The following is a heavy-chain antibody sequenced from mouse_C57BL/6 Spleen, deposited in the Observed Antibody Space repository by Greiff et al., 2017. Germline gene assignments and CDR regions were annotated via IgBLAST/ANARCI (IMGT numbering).Heavy chain of an antibody. CDR3: AGISWDV. CDR1: GFTFSDYG. CDR2: ISSGSSTI. Sequence: EVKLMESGGGLVKPGGSLKLSCAASGFTFSDYGMHWVRQAPEKGLEWVAYISSGSSTIYYADTVKGRFTISRDNAKNTLFLQMTSLRSEDTAMYYCAGISWDVWGTGTTVTVSS. V-gene: IGHV5-17*01. J-gene: IGHJ1*03.